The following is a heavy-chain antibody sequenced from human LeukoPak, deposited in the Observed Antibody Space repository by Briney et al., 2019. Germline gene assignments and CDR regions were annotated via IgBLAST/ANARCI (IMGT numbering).Heavy chain of an antibody. Sequence: GGSLRLSCAASGFTFSSYGMHWVRQAPGKGLEWVAVISNDGSNKHYGDSVKGRFTISRDNSKNTLYLQMDSLRGEDTAVYYCAKSQDYYDSSGYYTNWGQGTLVTVSS. J-gene: IGHJ4*02. CDR2: ISNDGSNK. V-gene: IGHV3-30*18. CDR3: AKSQDYYDSSGYYTN. CDR1: GFTFSSYG. D-gene: IGHD3-22*01.